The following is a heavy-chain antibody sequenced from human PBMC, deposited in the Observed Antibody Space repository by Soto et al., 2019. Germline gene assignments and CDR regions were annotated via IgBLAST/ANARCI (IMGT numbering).Heavy chain of an antibody. CDR1: GGSISSGGYY. V-gene: IGHV4-31*03. D-gene: IGHD3-9*01. Sequence: SETLSLTCTVSGGSISSGGYYWSWIRQHPGKGLEWIGYIYYSGSTYYNPSLKSRVTISVDTSKNQFSLKLSSVTAADTAVYYCARDGRHYDILTGFIMDVWGQGTTVTVSS. J-gene: IGHJ6*02. CDR3: ARDGRHYDILTGFIMDV. CDR2: IYYSGST.